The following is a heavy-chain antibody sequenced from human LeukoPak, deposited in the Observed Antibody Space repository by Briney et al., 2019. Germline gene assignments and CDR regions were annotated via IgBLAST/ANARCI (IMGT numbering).Heavy chain of an antibody. CDR1: GDSISSYC. CDR3: ARGGVGGVSYNNWFDP. Sequence: PSETLSLTCTVSGDSISSYCWSWIRQPAGKGLEWIGCICTSGNTKYNPSLTSRVTILIDKSQNQFSLKLTSVTAADTAVYYCARGGVGGVSYNNWFDPWGQGTLVTVSS. V-gene: IGHV4-4*07. D-gene: IGHD1-26*01. CDR2: ICTSGNT. J-gene: IGHJ5*02.